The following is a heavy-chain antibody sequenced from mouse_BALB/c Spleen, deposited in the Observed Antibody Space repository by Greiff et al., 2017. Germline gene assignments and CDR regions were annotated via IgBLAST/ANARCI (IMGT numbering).Heavy chain of an antibody. CDR3: ARGREFAY. CDR1: GYSITSGYY. V-gene: IGHV3-6*02. CDR2: ISYDGSN. Sequence: VQLQQSGPGLVKPSQSLSLTCSVTGYSITSGYYWNWIRQFPGNKLEWMGYISYDGSNNYNPSLKNRISITRDTSKNQFFLKLNSVTTEDTATYYCARGREFAYWGQGTLVTVSA. J-gene: IGHJ3*01.